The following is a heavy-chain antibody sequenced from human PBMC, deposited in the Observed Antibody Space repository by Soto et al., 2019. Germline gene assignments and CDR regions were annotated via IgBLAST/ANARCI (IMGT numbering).Heavy chain of an antibody. D-gene: IGHD3-22*01. J-gene: IGHJ3*02. CDR3: ARSPLYYYDSSGYYSVGAFDI. CDR2: IIPIFGTA. CDR1: GGTFSSYA. V-gene: IGHV1-69*01. Sequence: QVQLVQSGAEVKKPGSSVKVSCKASGGTFSSYAISWVRQAPGQGLEWMGGIIPIFGTANYAQKLQGRVTITADESTSTAYMELSSLRSEDTAVYYCARSPLYYYDSSGYYSVGAFDIWGQGTMVTVSS.